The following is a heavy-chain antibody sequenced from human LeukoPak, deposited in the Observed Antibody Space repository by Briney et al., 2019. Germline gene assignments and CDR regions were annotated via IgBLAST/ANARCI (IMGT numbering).Heavy chain of an antibody. V-gene: IGHV3-30*02. D-gene: IGHD6-13*01. J-gene: IGHJ4*02. CDR1: GFTFSSYG. Sequence: GGSLRLSCAASGFTFSSYGMHWVRQAPGKGLEWVVFIRYDGGIKYYADSVKGRFTISRDNSKNTLYLQMNSLRAEDTAVYYCAKDLYSSSWYKYYFDYWGQGTLVTVSS. CDR2: IRYDGGIK. CDR3: AKDLYSSSWYKYYFDY.